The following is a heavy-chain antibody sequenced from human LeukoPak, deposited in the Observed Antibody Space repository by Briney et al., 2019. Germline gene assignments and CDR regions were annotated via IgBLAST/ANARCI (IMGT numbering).Heavy chain of an antibody. V-gene: IGHV3-20*04. Sequence: GGSLRLSCAASGFTFDDYGMSWVRQAPGKGLEWVSGINWNGGSTGYADSVKGRFAISRDNAKNSLYLQMNSLRAEDTALYYCARGMDDPYYYYYYMDVWGKGTTVTVSS. CDR2: INWNGGST. CDR3: ARGMDDPYYYYYYMDV. CDR1: GFTFDDYG. D-gene: IGHD2-2*03. J-gene: IGHJ6*03.